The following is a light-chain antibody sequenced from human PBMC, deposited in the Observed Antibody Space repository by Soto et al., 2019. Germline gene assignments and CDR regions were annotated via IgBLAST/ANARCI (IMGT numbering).Light chain of an antibody. CDR1: SSHVGAGYD. V-gene: IGLV1-40*01. Sequence: QSVLTQPPSVSGAPGQRVTISCTGSSSHVGAGYDVHWYQVLPRTAPKLLIFGNTNRPSGVPDRFSASKSGTSASLAISGLLAEDEAEYYCQSYDDTLSGGVFGGGTKLTVL. CDR3: QSYDDTLSGGV. CDR2: GNT. J-gene: IGLJ3*02.